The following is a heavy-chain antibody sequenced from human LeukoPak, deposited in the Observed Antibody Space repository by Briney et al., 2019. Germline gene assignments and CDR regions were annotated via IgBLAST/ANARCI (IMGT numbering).Heavy chain of an antibody. V-gene: IGHV3-23*01. CDR2: ISDSGSNT. J-gene: IGHJ3*02. CDR1: GFTFSSYA. CDR3: AKRQREYDILTGYYGVAFDI. D-gene: IGHD3-9*01. Sequence: GGSLRLSCAASGFTFSSYAMSWVRRAPGKGLEWVSGISDSGSNTYYADSVKGRFTISRDNSKNTLYLQMNSLRAEDTAVYYCAKRQREYDILTGYYGVAFDIWGQGTMVTVSS.